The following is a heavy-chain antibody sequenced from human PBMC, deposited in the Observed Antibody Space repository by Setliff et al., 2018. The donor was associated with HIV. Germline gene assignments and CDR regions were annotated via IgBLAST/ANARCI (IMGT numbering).Heavy chain of an antibody. CDR2: IGSYSGYT. V-gene: IGHV1-18*01. J-gene: IGHJ5*02. CDR1: NYTLINYG. D-gene: IGHD2-2*01. Sequence: GASVKVSCKASNYTLINYGVSWVRQAPGQGLEWMGWIGSYSGYTIYAQKFQDRPTMTTDTSTTTASMELRSLRSDDTAVYYCVRGHCNSDKCWYTWFDPWGQGTLVTVSS. CDR3: VRGHCNSDKCWYTWFDP.